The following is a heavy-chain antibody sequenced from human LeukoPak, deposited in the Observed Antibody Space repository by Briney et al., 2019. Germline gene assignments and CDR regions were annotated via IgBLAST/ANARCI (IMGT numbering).Heavy chain of an antibody. Sequence: ASVKVSCKASGYTFTGYGVRWVRQAPGQGLEWMGWISAYNGNANYVQRLQGRVTLTTDTSTTTAYMELRSLTSDDTAVYYCAREAYTTGADYWGQGTLVTVSS. CDR2: ISAYNGNA. V-gene: IGHV1-18*01. J-gene: IGHJ4*02. D-gene: IGHD3-16*01. CDR1: GYTFTGYG. CDR3: AREAYTTGADY.